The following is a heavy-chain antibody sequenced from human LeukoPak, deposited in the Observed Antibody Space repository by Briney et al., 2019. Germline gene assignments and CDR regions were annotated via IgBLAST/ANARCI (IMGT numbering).Heavy chain of an antibody. J-gene: IGHJ4*02. CDR2: INPNSGGT. Sequence: ASVKVSCKASGYTFTGYYMHWVRQAPGQGLEWMGWINPNSGGTNYAQKFQGRVTITADKSTSTAYMELSSLRSEDTAVYYCARNSLSYSGYDGWGQGTLVTVSS. V-gene: IGHV1-2*02. CDR3: ARNSLSYSGYDG. D-gene: IGHD5-12*01. CDR1: GYTFTGYY.